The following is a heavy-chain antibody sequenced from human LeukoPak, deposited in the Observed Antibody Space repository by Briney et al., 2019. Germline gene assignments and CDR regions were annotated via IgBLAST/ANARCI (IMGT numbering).Heavy chain of an antibody. J-gene: IGHJ5*02. CDR3: ARSFYDFWSGYYRNWFDP. V-gene: IGHV1-2*06. CDR1: GYTFTGYY. D-gene: IGHD3-3*01. CDR2: INPNSGGT. Sequence: ASVKVSCKASGYTFTGYYMHWVRQAPGQGLEWMGRINPNSGGTNYAQKFQGRVTMTRNTSISTAYMELSSLRSEDTAVYYCARSFYDFWSGYYRNWFDPWGQGTLVTVSS.